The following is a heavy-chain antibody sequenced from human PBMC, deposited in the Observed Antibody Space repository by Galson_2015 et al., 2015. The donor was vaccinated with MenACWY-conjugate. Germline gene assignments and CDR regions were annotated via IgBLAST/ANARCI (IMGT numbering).Heavy chain of an antibody. V-gene: IGHV3-23*01. Sequence: SLRLSCAASGFTFSNYAMTWVRQAPGKGLEWVSTISGSGGSTYYADSVKGRFTISRDNSKNTLYLQMNSLRAEDTAVYYCARGRDSGAYRYYFDYWGQGTLVTVSS. J-gene: IGHJ4*02. D-gene: IGHD3-22*01. CDR2: ISGSGGST. CDR1: GFTFSNYA. CDR3: ARGRDSGAYRYYFDY.